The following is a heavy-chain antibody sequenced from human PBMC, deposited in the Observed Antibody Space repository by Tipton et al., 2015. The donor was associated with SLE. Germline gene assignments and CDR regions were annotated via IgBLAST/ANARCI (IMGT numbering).Heavy chain of an antibody. D-gene: IGHD4-11*01. CDR1: GFTFSDYY. V-gene: IGHV3-11*01. J-gene: IGHJ6*03. CDR3: ASLASNYENYMDV. CDR2: ISSSGSTI. Sequence: SLRLSCAASGFTFSDYYMGWIRQAPGKGLEWVSYISSSGSTIYYADSVKGRFTISRDNAKNSLYLQMNSLRAEDTAVYYCASLASNYENYMDVWGKGTTVTVSS.